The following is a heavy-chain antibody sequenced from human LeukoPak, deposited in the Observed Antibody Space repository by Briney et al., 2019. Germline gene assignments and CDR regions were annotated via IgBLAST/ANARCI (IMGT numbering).Heavy chain of an antibody. CDR2: IYYTGSP. Sequence: PSETLSLTCTVSGGSISSYYWSWIRQPPGKGLEWIGHIYYTGSPNYNPSLKSRVTISVDTSKNQFSLKLSSVTAADTAVYYCARQGNTVTTYGPFDLWGRGTLVTVSS. D-gene: IGHD4-17*01. CDR1: GGSISSYY. CDR3: ARQGNTVTTYGPFDL. V-gene: IGHV4-59*08. J-gene: IGHJ2*01.